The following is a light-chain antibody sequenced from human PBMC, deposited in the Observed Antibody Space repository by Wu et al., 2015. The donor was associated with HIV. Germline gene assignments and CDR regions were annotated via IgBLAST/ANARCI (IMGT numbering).Light chain of an antibody. CDR1: QRVSTF. Sequence: DIVLTQSPATLSLSPGGRATLSCRASQRVSTFVAWYQHRPGQAPRLVIYGASNRATGIPARFSGSGSETDFTLTISSLGPEDFAVYYCQRRSNWPYTFGQGTKVEIK. V-gene: IGKV3-11*01. CDR2: GAS. CDR3: QRRSNWPYT. J-gene: IGKJ2*01.